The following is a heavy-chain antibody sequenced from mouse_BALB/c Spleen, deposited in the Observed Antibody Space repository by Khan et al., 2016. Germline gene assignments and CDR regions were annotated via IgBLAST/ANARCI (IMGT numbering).Heavy chain of an antibody. Sequence: EVKLLESGGGLVQPGGSLTLSCAASGFDFSRYWMSWVRQAPGKGLEWIGEINPATITIDYKPSLKDKFILSRDNHKNTLYLQMSKVRSEDTALFYVASGNYVPGSLDYWGQGTTLTVSS. D-gene: IGHD2-1*01. CDR1: GFDFSRYW. J-gene: IGHJ2*01. CDR3: ASGNYVPGSLDY. V-gene: IGHV4-1*02. CDR2: INPATITI.